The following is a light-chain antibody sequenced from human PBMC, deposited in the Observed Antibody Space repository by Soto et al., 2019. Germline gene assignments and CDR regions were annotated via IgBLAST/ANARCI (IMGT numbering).Light chain of an antibody. V-gene: IGKV1-16*01. CDR1: QDIAAY. Sequence: IQVTQSPSSVSASVGDRVTITCRASQDIAAYLAWYQHKPGRAPELLIHAASSLQSGVPSRFSVIGSGTDFTLTISSLKPEDFATDVCQPYNTYSTFGQGTRLEIK. CDR3: QPYNTYST. J-gene: IGKJ5*01. CDR2: AAS.